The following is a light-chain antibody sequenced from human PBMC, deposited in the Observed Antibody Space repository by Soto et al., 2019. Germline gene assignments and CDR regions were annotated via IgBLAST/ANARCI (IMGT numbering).Light chain of an antibody. Sequence: EIAMTQSPATLSVSPGETATLSCRASQSVSYNLAWYQQKPGQGPRLLIYGAFTRATGIPARFSGSGSGTEFTLTISSLQSEDFAVYYCQQYNNWPPITFGQGTRLEIK. CDR3: QQYNNWPPIT. CDR1: QSVSYN. V-gene: IGKV3-15*01. J-gene: IGKJ5*01. CDR2: GAF.